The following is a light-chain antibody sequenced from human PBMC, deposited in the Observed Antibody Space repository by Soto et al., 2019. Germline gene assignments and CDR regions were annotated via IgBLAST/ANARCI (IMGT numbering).Light chain of an antibody. Sequence: QSALTQPASVSGAPGQSITISCTGTSSDVGSHHLVSWYQQHPGKAPKLMSSEDTKRPSGVSNRFSCSKSGNMASLTISGLPAEDEADYYCCAFTCSGTWVLGVGTKLTVL. J-gene: IGLJ3*02. V-gene: IGLV2-23*01. CDR1: SSDVGSHHL. CDR3: CAFTCSGTWV. CDR2: EDT.